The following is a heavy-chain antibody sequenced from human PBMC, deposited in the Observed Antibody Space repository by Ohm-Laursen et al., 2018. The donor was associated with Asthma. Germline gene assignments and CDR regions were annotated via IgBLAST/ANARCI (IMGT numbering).Heavy chain of an antibody. CDR3: AKEGFGVVSDPFFDY. J-gene: IGHJ4*02. CDR1: GFTFDDYT. CDR2: ISWDGGST. V-gene: IGHV3-43*01. D-gene: IGHD3-3*01. Sequence: SLRLSCSASGFTFDDYTMHWVRQAPGKGLEWVSLISWDGGSTYYADSVKGRFTISRDNSRNSLYLQMNSLRTEDTALYYCAKEGFGVVSDPFFDYWGQGTLVTVSS.